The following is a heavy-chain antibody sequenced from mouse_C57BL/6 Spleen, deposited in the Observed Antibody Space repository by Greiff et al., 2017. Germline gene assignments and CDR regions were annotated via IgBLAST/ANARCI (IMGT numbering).Heavy chain of an antibody. CDR2: IDPETGGT. V-gene: IGHV1-15*01. CDR1: GYTFTDYE. Sequence: VQLQQSGAELVRPGASVTLSCKSSGYTFTDYEMHWVKQTPVHGLEWIGAIDPETGGTAYNQKFKGKAILTADKSSSTAYMELRSLTSEDSAVYYCTREDDAPMDYGGQGTSVTVSS. D-gene: IGHD2-3*01. CDR3: TREDDAPMDY. J-gene: IGHJ4*01.